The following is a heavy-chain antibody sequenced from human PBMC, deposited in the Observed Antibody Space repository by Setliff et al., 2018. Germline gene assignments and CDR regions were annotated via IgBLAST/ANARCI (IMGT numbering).Heavy chain of an antibody. J-gene: IGHJ4*02. Sequence: SETLSLTCTVSGGSISSGSFYWSWIRQPAGKGLEWIGHIYTSGSTNYNPSLKSRVTISVDTSKNQFSLKLSSVTAADTAVYYCARQPSSGSYYNPRPYYFDYWGQGTLVTVSS. D-gene: IGHD3-10*01. CDR1: GGSISSGSFY. V-gene: IGHV4-61*09. CDR3: ARQPSSGSYYNPRPYYFDY. CDR2: IYTSGST.